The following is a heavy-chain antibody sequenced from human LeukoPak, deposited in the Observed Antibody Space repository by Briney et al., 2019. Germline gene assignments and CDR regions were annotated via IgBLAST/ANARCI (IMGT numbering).Heavy chain of an antibody. CDR3: ARDRAIFGVVGAFDI. CDR1: GGSISSSSYY. Sequence: PSETLSLTCTVSGGSISSSSYYWGWIRQPPGKGLEWIGSIYYSGSTYYNPSLKSRVTISVDTSKNQFSLKLSSVTAAATAVYYCARDRAIFGVVGAFDIWGQGTMVTVSS. J-gene: IGHJ3*02. CDR2: IYYSGST. D-gene: IGHD3-3*01. V-gene: IGHV4-39*07.